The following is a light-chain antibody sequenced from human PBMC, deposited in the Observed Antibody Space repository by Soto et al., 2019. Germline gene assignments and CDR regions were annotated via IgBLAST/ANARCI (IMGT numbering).Light chain of an antibody. Sequence: QSALTQPASASGSPGQSITISCTGTSGDVGGYNSVSWYQQHPGKAPKLMIYEVSNRPSGVSNRFSGSKSGNTASLTISGLQAEDEADYYCSSYAGSSTMTFGGGTQLTVL. CDR2: EVS. CDR1: SGDVGGYNS. CDR3: SSYAGSSTMT. J-gene: IGLJ7*01. V-gene: IGLV2-14*01.